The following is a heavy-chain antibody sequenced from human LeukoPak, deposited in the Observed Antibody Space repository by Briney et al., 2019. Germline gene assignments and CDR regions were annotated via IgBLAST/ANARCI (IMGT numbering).Heavy chain of an antibody. CDR1: GFPFSTSA. Sequence: GGSLRLSCAAFGFPFSTSAMSWVRQAPGKGLEWVSTISGSGGNTSYPDSVKGRFTISRDNSKNTLYMQLNSLRAEDTAVYYCAKASNTFDYWGQGTLVTVSS. D-gene: IGHD2-2*01. CDR2: ISGSGGNT. V-gene: IGHV3-23*01. J-gene: IGHJ4*02. CDR3: AKASNTFDY.